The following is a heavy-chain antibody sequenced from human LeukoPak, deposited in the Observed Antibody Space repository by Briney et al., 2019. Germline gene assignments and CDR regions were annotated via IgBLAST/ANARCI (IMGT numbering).Heavy chain of an antibody. J-gene: IGHJ4*02. CDR2: IISTGTI. Sequence: SETLSLTCAVSGASISGYYWSWIRQPPGKRLEWIGYIISTGTINYNPSLKSRVTISVDTSKNQFSLKLSSVTAADTAVYYCASPRGSLDYWGQGTLVTVSS. CDR3: ASPRGSLDY. D-gene: IGHD3-10*01. V-gene: IGHV4-4*08. CDR1: GASISGYY.